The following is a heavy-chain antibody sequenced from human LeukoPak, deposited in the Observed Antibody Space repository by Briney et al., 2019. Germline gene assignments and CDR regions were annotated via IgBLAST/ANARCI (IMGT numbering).Heavy chain of an antibody. CDR2: IYTSGST. D-gene: IGHD1-1*01. Sequence: KPSETLSLTCAVYGGSFSGYSWNWIRQPPVKGLEWIGRIYTSGSTNYNPSLKSRVTMSVDTSKNQFSLKLSSVTAADTAVYYCARDFNDGLLREGAFDIWGQGTMVTVSS. CDR1: GGSFSGYS. CDR3: ARDFNDGLLREGAFDI. J-gene: IGHJ3*02. V-gene: IGHV4-4*07.